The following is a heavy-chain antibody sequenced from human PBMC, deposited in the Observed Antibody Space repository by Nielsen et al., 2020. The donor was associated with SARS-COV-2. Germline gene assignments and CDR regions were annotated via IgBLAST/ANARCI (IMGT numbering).Heavy chain of an antibody. CDR3: AAVSFPSPLGYGGNSGGAAFDI. J-gene: IGHJ3*02. D-gene: IGHD4-23*01. V-gene: IGHV1-69*10. CDR2: IIPILGIA. Sequence: SVKVSCKASGGTFSSYAISWVRQAPGQGLEWMGGIIPILGIANYAQKFQGRVTITADKSTSTAYMELSSLRSEDTAVYYCAAVSFPSPLGYGGNSGGAAFDIWGQGTMVTVSS. CDR1: GGTFSSYA.